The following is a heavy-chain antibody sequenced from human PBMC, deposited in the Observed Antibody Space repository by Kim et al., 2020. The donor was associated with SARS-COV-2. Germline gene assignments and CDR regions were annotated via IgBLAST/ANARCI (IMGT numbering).Heavy chain of an antibody. CDR1: GFTFSSYA. J-gene: IGHJ4*02. V-gene: IGHV3-30*04. D-gene: IGHD6-19*01. Sequence: GGSLRLSCAASGFTFSSYAMHWVRQAPGKGLEWVAVISYDGSNKYYADSVKGRFTISRDNSKNTLYLQMNSLRAEDTAVYYCAREYPGGGSVAGGGVDYWGQGTLVTSPQ. CDR3: AREYPGGGSVAGGGVDY. CDR2: ISYDGSNK.